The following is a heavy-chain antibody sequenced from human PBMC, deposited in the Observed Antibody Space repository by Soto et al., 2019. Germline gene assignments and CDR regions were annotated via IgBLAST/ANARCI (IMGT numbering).Heavy chain of an antibody. V-gene: IGHV1-69*06. D-gene: IGHD6-13*01. Sequence: ASVKVSCKASGGTFSSYSISWVRQAPGQGLEWMGGIIPIFGTANYAQKFQGRVTITADKSTSTAYMELSSLRSEDTAVYYFAVSIAAAGNPPRYYGMDVWGQGTPVTVSS. CDR3: AVSIAAAGNPPRYYGMDV. J-gene: IGHJ6*02. CDR1: GGTFSSYS. CDR2: IIPIFGTA.